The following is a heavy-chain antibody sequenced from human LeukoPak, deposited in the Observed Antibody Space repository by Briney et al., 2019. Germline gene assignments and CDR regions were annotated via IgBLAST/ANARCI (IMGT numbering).Heavy chain of an antibody. Sequence: GGSLRLSCAASGFTFSDYYMSWIRQAPGKGLEWVSYISSSGSTIYYADSVKGRFTISRDNAKNSLYLQMNSLRAEDTALYYCAKDVVSGGGGRYFDYWGQGTLVTVSS. CDR1: GFTFSDYY. D-gene: IGHD2-15*01. J-gene: IGHJ4*02. V-gene: IGHV3-11*01. CDR3: AKDVVSGGGGRYFDY. CDR2: ISSSGSTI.